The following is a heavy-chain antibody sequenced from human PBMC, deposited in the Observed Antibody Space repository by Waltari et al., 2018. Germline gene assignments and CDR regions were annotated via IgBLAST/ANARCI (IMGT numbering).Heavy chain of an antibody. Sequence: QVQLVQSGAEVKKPGASVNVSCKASGYNFIGYYIHWVRQAPGQGLEWMGWINPNTGGTKYAQKYQGRVTLTRDTSISTAYMELSSLGSDDTAVFYCARQAARNFDYWGQGTLVTVSS. CDR2: INPNTGGT. CDR1: GYNFIGYY. CDR3: ARQAARNFDY. J-gene: IGHJ4*02. V-gene: IGHV1-2*02.